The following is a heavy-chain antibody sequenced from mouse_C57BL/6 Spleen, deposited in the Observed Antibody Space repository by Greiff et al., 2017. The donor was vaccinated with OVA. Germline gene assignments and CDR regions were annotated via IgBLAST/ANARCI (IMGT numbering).Heavy chain of an antibody. CDR2: IYPGSGST. CDR1: GYTFTSYW. D-gene: IGHD4-1*01. CDR3: AQEGELGNWCAY. J-gene: IGHJ3*01. Sequence: VQLQQPGAELVKPGASVKMSCKASGYTFTSYWITWVKQRPGQGLEWIGDIYPGSGSTNYNEKFKSKATLTVDTSSSPAYMQLSSLTSEDSAVYYCAQEGELGNWCAYWGQGTLGTVSA. V-gene: IGHV1-55*01.